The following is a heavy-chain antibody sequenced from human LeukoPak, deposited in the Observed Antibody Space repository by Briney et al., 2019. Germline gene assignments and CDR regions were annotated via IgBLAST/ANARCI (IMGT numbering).Heavy chain of an antibody. CDR2: IYYSGST. J-gene: IGHJ3*02. D-gene: IGHD1-1*01. V-gene: IGHV4-39*07. Sequence: RPSETLSLTCTVSGGSISSSSYYWGWIRQPPGKGLEWIGSIYYSGSTYYNPSLKSRVTISVDTSKNQFSLKLSSVTAADTAVYYCAREPLYNWNGHGSFEIWGQGTMVTVSS. CDR1: GGSISSSSYY. CDR3: AREPLYNWNGHGSFEI.